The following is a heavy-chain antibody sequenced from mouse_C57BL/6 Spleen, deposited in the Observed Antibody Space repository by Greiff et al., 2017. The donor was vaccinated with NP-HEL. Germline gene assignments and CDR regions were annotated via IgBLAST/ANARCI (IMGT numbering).Heavy chain of an antibody. J-gene: IGHJ1*03. Sequence: VQLQQSGAELVRPGASVKLSCTASGFNIKDDYMHWVKQRPEQGLEWIGWIDPENGDTEYASKFQGKATITADTSSNTAYLQLSSLTSEDTAVYDCTTGYGSSYGWYFDVWGTGTTVTVSS. CDR1: GFNIKDDY. D-gene: IGHD1-1*01. V-gene: IGHV14-4*01. CDR3: TTGYGSSYGWYFDV. CDR2: IDPENGDT.